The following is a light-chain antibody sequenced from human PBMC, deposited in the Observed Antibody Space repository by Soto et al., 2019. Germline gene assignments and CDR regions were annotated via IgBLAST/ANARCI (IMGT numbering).Light chain of an antibody. CDR1: QSISSW. J-gene: IGKJ2*01. V-gene: IGKV1-5*03. Sequence: DIQMTQSPSTLSASVGDRVTITCRASQSISSWLAWYQQKPGKAPKLLIYKASSLESGVPSRFSGSGSGTAITLTISSLQPDDFEADYCQQYNSYSTFGQGTKLEIK. CDR2: KAS. CDR3: QQYNSYST.